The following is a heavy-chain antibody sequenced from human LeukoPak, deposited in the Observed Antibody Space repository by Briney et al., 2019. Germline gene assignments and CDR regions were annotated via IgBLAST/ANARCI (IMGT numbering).Heavy chain of an antibody. J-gene: IGHJ4*02. CDR2: ISRNGGST. Sequence: GGSLRLSCSASEFTFSTYAMHWVRQAPGKGLEYVSGISRNGGSTYYADSVKGRFTISRDHSKSMLYLQMSSLRTEDTAVYYGVKGRAGARRFDYWGQGTLVTVSS. V-gene: IGHV3-64D*06. D-gene: IGHD6-6*01. CDR3: VKGRAGARRFDY. CDR1: EFTFSTYA.